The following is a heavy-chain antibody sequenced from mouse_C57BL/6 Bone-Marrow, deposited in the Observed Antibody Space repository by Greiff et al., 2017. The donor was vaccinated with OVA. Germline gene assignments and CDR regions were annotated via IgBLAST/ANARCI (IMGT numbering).Heavy chain of an antibody. V-gene: IGHV1-69*01. D-gene: IGHD1-1*01. Sequence: QVQLQQPGAELVMPGASVKLSCKASGYTFTSYWMHWVKQRPGQGLEWIGEIDPSDSYTNYNQKFKGKSTLTVDKSSSTAYMQLSSLTSEDSAVYYCGYGSSYGWYFDVWGTGTTVTVSS. J-gene: IGHJ1*03. CDR1: GYTFTSYW. CDR3: GYGSSYGWYFDV. CDR2: IDPSDSYT.